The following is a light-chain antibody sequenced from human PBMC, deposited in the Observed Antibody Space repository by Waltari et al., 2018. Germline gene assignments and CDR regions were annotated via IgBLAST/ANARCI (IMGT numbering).Light chain of an antibody. J-gene: IGKJ2*01. CDR2: DAS. Sequence: EIVLTQSPATLSFSPGERATPSCRASQSVSSYLAWYQQKPGQAPRLLIYDASNRATGIPARFSGSGSGTDFTLTISSLEPEDFAVYYCQQRSNWPKYTFGQGTKLEIK. CDR1: QSVSSY. V-gene: IGKV3-11*01. CDR3: QQRSNWPKYT.